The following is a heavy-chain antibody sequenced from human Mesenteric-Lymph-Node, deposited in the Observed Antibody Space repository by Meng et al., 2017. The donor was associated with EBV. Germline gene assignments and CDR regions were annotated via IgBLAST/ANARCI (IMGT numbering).Heavy chain of an antibody. CDR3: ARGEIVRGEWYFDL. J-gene: IGHJ2*01. Sequence: GLVRESVPGMVRPSGTVSLSFFVSGGSISSSNWWSWVRQAAGKGLEWIGEIYHGGSTNYNPSLKSRVTMSVDKSQNQFSLKLTSVTAADRAIYYCARGEIVRGEWYFDLWGRGTLVTVSS. D-gene: IGHD1-26*01. CDR1: GGSISSSNW. V-gene: IGHV4-4*02. CDR2: IYHGGST.